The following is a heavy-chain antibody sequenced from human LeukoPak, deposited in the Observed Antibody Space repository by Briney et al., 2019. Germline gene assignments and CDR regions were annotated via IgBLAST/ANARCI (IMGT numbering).Heavy chain of an antibody. CDR1: GYTFASYY. J-gene: IGHJ4*02. CDR2: INPSGGST. D-gene: IGHD2-2*01. V-gene: IGHV1-46*01. Sequence: ASAKVSCKASGYTFASYYMHWVRQAPGQGLEWMGIINPSGGSTSYAQKFQGRVTMTRDTSTSTVYMELSSLRSEDTAVYYCARDSTPDQLGDYWGQGTLVTVSS. CDR3: ARDSTPDQLGDY.